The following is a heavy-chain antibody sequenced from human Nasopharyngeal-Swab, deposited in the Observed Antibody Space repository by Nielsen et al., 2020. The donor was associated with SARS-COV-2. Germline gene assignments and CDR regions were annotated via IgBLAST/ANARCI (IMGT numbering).Heavy chain of an antibody. CDR2: IAYDGSNK. CDR1: GFTFSSYA. Sequence: GESLKISCAASGFTFSSYAMNWVRQAPGKGLEWVAVIAYDGSNKYYADSVKGRFTISRDNAKNSLYLQMNSLRAEDTAVYYCATYRPFADYGDYWYFDLWGRGTLVTVSS. D-gene: IGHD4-17*01. CDR3: ATYRPFADYGDYWYFDL. J-gene: IGHJ2*01. V-gene: IGHV3-30*04.